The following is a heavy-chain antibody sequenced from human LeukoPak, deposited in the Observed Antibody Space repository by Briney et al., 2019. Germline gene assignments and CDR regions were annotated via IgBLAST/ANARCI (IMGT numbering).Heavy chain of an antibody. V-gene: IGHV4-59*01. D-gene: IGHD6-6*01. J-gene: IGHJ4*02. CDR2: VYYTGST. CDR3: ARARIAVSYFDY. CDR1: GDSISTYY. Sequence: SETLSLTCTVSGDSISTYYWSWIRQPPGKGLEWIGYVYYTGSTNHNPSLRSRVTISVDTSNNQFSLKMRSVTAADTAVYYCARARIAVSYFDYWGQGALVTVSS.